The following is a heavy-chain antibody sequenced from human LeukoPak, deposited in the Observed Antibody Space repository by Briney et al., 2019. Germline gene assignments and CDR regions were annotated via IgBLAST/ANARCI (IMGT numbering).Heavy chain of an antibody. CDR2: ISSSSSYI. J-gene: IGHJ5*02. CDR3: ARDAGTCSGGSCYSRPFDP. V-gene: IGHV3-21*01. Sequence: PGGSLRLSCAASGFTFSSYSMNWVRQAPGKGLEWVSSISSSSSYIYYADSVKGRFTISRDNAKNSLYLQMNSLRAEDTAVYYCARDAGTCSGGSCYSRPFDPWGQGTLVTVSS. CDR1: GFTFSSYS. D-gene: IGHD2-15*01.